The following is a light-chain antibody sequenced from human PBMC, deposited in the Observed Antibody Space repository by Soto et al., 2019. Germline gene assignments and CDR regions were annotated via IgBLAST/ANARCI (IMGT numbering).Light chain of an antibody. CDR3: QQYGSS. J-gene: IGKJ3*01. V-gene: IGKV3-20*01. Sequence: EIVLTQSPGTLSLSPGERATLSCRASQSVSSSYLAWYQQKPGQAPRLLIYGASSRATGIPDRFSGSGSGTDFTLTISRPEPEDFAVYYCQQYGSSFGPGTKVDIK. CDR2: GAS. CDR1: QSVSSSY.